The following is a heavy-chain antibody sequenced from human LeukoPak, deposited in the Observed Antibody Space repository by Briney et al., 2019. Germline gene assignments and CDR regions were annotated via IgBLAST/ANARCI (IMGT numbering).Heavy chain of an antibody. V-gene: IGHV3-74*01. CDR1: RFTFSSYW. CDR3: AKGQATTPFDY. D-gene: IGHD1-26*01. CDR2: INSDGSST. Sequence: GGSLRLSCAASRFTFSSYWMHWVRQAPGKGLMWVSHINSDGSSTSYADSVKGRFTISRDNAKNMLFLQTNSLRAEDTAVYYCAKGQATTPFDYWGQGTLVAVSS. J-gene: IGHJ4*02.